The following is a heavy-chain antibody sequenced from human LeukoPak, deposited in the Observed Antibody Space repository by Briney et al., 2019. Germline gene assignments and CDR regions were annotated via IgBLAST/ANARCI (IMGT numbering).Heavy chain of an antibody. CDR3: ARTGSSRFDY. J-gene: IGHJ4*02. CDR2: FYHGGST. Sequence: SETLSLTCTVSGYSISTGYYWDWIRQPPGKGLEWIGTFYHGGSTYYNPSLKSRVTISVDTSKNQFSLNLTSVTAADTAVYYCARTGSSRFDYWGQGTLVTVSS. V-gene: IGHV4-38-2*02. D-gene: IGHD1-26*01. CDR1: GYSISTGYY.